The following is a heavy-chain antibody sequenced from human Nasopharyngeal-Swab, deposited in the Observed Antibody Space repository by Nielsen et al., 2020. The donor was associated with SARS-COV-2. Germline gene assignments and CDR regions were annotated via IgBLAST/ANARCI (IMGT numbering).Heavy chain of an antibody. CDR1: GFTFSNYW. Sequence: GESLKISCAASGFTFSNYWMIWVRQAPGKGLEWVANINQDGSEKYYVDSVRGRFTISRDNAKNSLYLQMNSLRDEDTALYYCARFPRVTTTEDYYYYGMDVWGQGTTVTVSS. V-gene: IGHV3-7*03. CDR2: INQDGSEK. CDR3: ARFPRVTTTEDYYYYGMDV. D-gene: IGHD4-17*01. J-gene: IGHJ6*02.